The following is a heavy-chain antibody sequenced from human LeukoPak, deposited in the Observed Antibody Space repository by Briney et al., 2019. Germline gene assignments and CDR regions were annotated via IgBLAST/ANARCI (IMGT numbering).Heavy chain of an antibody. J-gene: IGHJ4*02. V-gene: IGHV3-74*01. CDR3: AMYGYNYGGAFD. D-gene: IGHD5-24*01. CDR2: INSDGSST. Sequence: PGGALRLSCAASGFTLSTYWMHWVRQAPAKGLVWVSRINSDGSSTSYADSVKGRFTISRDNAKNTVHLQMNSLRAADTAVYYCAMYGYNYGGAFDWGQGTLVTVSS. CDR1: GFTLSTYW.